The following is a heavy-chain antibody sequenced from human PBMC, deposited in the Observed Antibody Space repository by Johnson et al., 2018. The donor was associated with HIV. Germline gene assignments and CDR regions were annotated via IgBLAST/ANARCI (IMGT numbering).Heavy chain of an antibody. CDR3: ARVPYSSGWYSAFDI. CDR2: IWYDGSNK. J-gene: IGHJ3*02. Sequence: QVQLVESGGGVVQPGRSLRLSCAASGFTFSSYGMHWVRQAPGKGLEWVAVIWYDGSNKYYADSVKGRFTISRDNSKNTLYLQMNSLRAEDTAVYYCARVPYSSGWYSAFDIWGQGTMVTVSS. V-gene: IGHV3-33*01. CDR1: GFTFSSYG. D-gene: IGHD6-19*01.